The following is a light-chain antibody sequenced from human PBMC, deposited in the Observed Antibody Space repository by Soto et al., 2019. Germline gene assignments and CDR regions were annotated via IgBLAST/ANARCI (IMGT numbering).Light chain of an antibody. V-gene: IGLV2-14*01. J-gene: IGLJ2*01. CDR3: SSYTTRSTVV. Sequence: QSALTQPASVSGSPGQSITISCTGTSSDVGGYNYVSWYQQHPGKAPKLTIYDVSNRPSGVSNRFSGSKSGNTASLTISGLQAEDEADYFCSSYTTRSTVVFGGGTKRTVL. CDR1: SSDVGGYNY. CDR2: DVS.